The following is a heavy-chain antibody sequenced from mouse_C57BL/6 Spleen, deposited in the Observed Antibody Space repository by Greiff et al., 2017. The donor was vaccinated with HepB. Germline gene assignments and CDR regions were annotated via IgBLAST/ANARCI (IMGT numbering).Heavy chain of an antibody. J-gene: IGHJ3*01. CDR1: GFNIKDDY. D-gene: IGHD2-3*01. CDR2: IDPENGDT. Sequence: VQLQQSGAELVRPGASVKLSCTASGFNIKDDYMHWVKQRPEQGLEWIGWIDPENGDTEYASKFQGKATITADTSSNTAYLQLSSLTSEDTAVYYCTTFGGYYVGFAYWGQGTLVTVSA. CDR3: TTFGGYYVGFAY. V-gene: IGHV14-4*01.